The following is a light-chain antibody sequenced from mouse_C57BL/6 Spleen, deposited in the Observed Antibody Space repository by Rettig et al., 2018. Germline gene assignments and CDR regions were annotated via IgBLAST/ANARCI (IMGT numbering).Light chain of an antibody. J-gene: IGKJ5*01. CDR1: QNVGTA. V-gene: IGKV6-13*01. CDR2: SAS. CDR3: QQYSSYPLT. Sequence: DIVMTQSQKFMSTSVGDRVSITCKASQNVGTAVAWYQQKPGQSPKLLIYSASNRYTGVPDRFTGSGSGTDFTLTISNMQSEDLADYFCQQYSSYPLTFGAATKLELK.